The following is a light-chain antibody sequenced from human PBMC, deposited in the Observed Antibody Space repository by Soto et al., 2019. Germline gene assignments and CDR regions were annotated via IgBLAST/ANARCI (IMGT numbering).Light chain of an antibody. CDR3: MQALETPIT. V-gene: IGKV2-28*01. CDR2: VTS. Sequence: IVMTQSPLSLPVTPGEPASISCRSSQSLLHSNGNTYVDWYLQRPGQSPQLLIYVTSIRASGVPDRFSGSGSGTDFTLKISRVEAEDVGVYYCMQALETPITFGQGTRLEI. CDR1: QSLLHSNGNTY. J-gene: IGKJ5*01.